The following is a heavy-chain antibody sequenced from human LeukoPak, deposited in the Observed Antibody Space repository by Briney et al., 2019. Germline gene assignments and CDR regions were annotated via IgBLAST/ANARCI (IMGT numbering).Heavy chain of an antibody. CDR2: IWYDGSNK. V-gene: IGHV3-33*01. Sequence: GGSLRLSCAASGFTFSSYGMHWVRQAPGKGLEWVAVIWYDGSNKYYADSVKGRFTISRDNSKNTLYLQMNSLRAEDTAVYYCAREVSTVVTQAVAYYFDYWGQGALVTVSS. J-gene: IGHJ4*02. CDR1: GFTFSSYG. D-gene: IGHD4-23*01. CDR3: AREVSTVVTQAVAYYFDY.